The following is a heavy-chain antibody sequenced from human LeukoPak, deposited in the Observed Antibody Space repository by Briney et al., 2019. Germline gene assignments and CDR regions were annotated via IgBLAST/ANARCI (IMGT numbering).Heavy chain of an antibody. CDR1: GYTFTGYY. CDR3: ARDSEAYYDFWSGHPGNWFDP. D-gene: IGHD3-3*01. J-gene: IGHJ5*02. V-gene: IGHV1-2*06. Sequence: ASVKVSCKASGYTFTGYYMHWVRQAPGQGLEWMRRINPNSGGTNYAQKFQGRVTMTRDTSISTAYMELSRLRSDDTAVYYCARDSEAYYDFWSGHPGNWFDPWGQGTLVTVSS. CDR2: INPNSGGT.